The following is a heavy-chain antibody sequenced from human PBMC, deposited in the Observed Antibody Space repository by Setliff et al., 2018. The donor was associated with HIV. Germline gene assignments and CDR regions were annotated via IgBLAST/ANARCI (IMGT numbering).Heavy chain of an antibody. CDR1: GGSISNSAYY. CDR3: ARAHHDFWSGYCPFDY. V-gene: IGHV4-31*03. D-gene: IGHD3-3*01. CDR2: IHYSGST. Sequence: PSETLSLTCTVSGGSISNSAYYWGWIRQPPGKGLEWIGYIHYSGSTHYNPSLDSRLTISVDTSQNRFSLKLSSVTAADTAVYFCARAHHDFWSGYCPFDYWGQGTLVTVSS. J-gene: IGHJ4*02.